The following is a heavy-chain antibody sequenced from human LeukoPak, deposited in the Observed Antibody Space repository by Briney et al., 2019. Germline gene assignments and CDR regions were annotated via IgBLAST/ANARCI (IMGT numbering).Heavy chain of an antibody. CDR1: GFTFSSYE. Sequence: GGSLRLSCAASGFTFSSYEMNWVRQAPGKGLEWVSYISSSGSTIYYADSVKGRFTISRDNAKNSLYLQMNSLRAEDTAVYYCARAGVLGAFDIWGQGTMVTVSS. D-gene: IGHD2-8*01. V-gene: IGHV3-48*03. J-gene: IGHJ3*02. CDR2: ISSSGSTI. CDR3: ARAGVLGAFDI.